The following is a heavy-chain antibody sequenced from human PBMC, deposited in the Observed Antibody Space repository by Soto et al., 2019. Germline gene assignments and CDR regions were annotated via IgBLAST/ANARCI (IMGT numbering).Heavy chain of an antibody. CDR1: GFTFDDYT. Sequence: GGSLRLSCAASGFTFDDYTMHWVRQAPGKGLEWVSLISWDGGSTYYADSVKGRFTISRDNSKNSLYLQMNSLRTEDTALYYCAKAYSNQYYYYGMDVWGQGTTVTVSS. D-gene: IGHD4-4*01. J-gene: IGHJ6*02. V-gene: IGHV3-43*01. CDR2: ISWDGGST. CDR3: AKAYSNQYYYYGMDV.